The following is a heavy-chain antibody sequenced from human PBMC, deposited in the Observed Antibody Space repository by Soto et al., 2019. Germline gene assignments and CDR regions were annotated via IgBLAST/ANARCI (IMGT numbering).Heavy chain of an antibody. CDR2: IFQNSNT. V-gene: IGHV4-4*02. CDR1: GGSIINSNW. J-gene: IGHJ5*02. Sequence: SENLSLTCTVSGGSIINSNWWRWVRQPPGKGLEWIGEIFQNSNTNYNPSLKSRVTVSIDKSRNQFSLKLDSVTAADKAVYYCARRAFWFDPWGQGTQVTVSS. CDR3: ARRAFWFDP.